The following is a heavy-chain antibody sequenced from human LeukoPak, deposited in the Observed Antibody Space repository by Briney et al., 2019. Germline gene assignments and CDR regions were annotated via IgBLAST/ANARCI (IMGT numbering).Heavy chain of an antibody. D-gene: IGHD3-22*01. CDR1: GFTFSSYA. CDR3: ARVGYYDSSGYLDAFDI. V-gene: IGHV3-30-3*01. Sequence: PGGSLRLSCAASGFTFSSYAMLWVRQAPGKGLEWVAVISYDGSNKYYADSVKGRFTISRDNSKNTLYLQMNSLRAEDTAVYYCARVGYYDSSGYLDAFDIWGQGTMVTVSS. CDR2: ISYDGSNK. J-gene: IGHJ3*02.